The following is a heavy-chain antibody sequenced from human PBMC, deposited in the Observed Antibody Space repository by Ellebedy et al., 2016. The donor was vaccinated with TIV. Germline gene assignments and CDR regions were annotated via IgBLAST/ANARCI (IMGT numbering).Heavy chain of an antibody. Sequence: AASVKVSCKASGYTFTSYDINWVRQAPGQGLEWMGIINPSGGSTSYAQKFQGRVTMTRDTSTSTVYMELSSLRSEDTAVYYCARGAIQIAVAGTGIDYWGQGTLVTVSS. CDR3: ARGAIQIAVAGTGIDY. D-gene: IGHD6-19*01. CDR1: GYTFTSYD. J-gene: IGHJ4*02. CDR2: INPSGGST. V-gene: IGHV1-46*01.